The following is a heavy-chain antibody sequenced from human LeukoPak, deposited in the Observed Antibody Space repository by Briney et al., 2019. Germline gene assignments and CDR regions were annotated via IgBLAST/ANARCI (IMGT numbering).Heavy chain of an antibody. D-gene: IGHD3-16*01. CDR3: ARRRLGESFAY. V-gene: IGHV1-18*04. Sequence: ASVKVSYKASGYTFTIYGISWVRQAPGQGREGMGWISAYNGNTNYPQQLQGRLTMTTDTSTSTAYMELRSLRSDDTAVYYCARRRLGESFAYWGQGTLVTVSS. J-gene: IGHJ4*02. CDR1: GYTFTIYG. CDR2: ISAYNGNT.